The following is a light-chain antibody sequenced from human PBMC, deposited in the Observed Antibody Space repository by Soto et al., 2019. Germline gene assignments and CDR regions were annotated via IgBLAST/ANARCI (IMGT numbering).Light chain of an antibody. CDR1: QSVSNNY. V-gene: IGKV3-20*01. J-gene: IGKJ5*01. CDR2: DAS. CDR3: QQYGSSPSIP. Sequence: EIVLTQSPGTLSLSPGERATLSCRASQSVSNNYLAWYQQKPGQAPRLLIYDASSRATGIPDRFSGSGSGTDFTLTISRLEPEDFAVYYCQQYGSSPSIPFGQGTRLEI.